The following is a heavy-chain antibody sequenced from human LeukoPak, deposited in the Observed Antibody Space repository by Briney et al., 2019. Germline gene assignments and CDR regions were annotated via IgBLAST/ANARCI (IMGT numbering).Heavy chain of an antibody. V-gene: IGHV4-39*07. CDR1: GGSISSSLYH. Sequence: PSETLSLTCTVSGGSISSSLYHWGWIRQSPGKNLEWLESIYYTGTTHYNPSLKSRVTISVDTSKNQFSLNLSSVTAADTAVYYCAREGLNMVRGVIPKEAWGWFDRWSQGTLVTVSS. J-gene: IGHJ5*02. CDR3: AREGLNMVRGVIPKEAWGWFDR. D-gene: IGHD3-10*01. CDR2: IYYTGTT.